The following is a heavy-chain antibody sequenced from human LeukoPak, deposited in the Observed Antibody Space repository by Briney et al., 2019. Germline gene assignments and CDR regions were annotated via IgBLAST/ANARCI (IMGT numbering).Heavy chain of an antibody. CDR3: ARDPNGDYIGAFDM. D-gene: IGHD4-17*01. Sequence: GGSPRLSCTASGFTFSAYAMMWVRQAPGKGPEWVSAIRGGGGSAFYTDSVKGRFTISRDNSKYTLFLQMNSLRAEDTAVYYCARDPNGDYIGAFDMWGPGTMVTVSS. V-gene: IGHV3-23*01. CDR1: GFTFSAYA. J-gene: IGHJ3*02. CDR2: IRGGGGSA.